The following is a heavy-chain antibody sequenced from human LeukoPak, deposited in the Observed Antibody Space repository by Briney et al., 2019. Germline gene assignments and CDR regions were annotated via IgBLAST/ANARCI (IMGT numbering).Heavy chain of an antibody. Sequence: SGGSLRLSCAASGFTFSSYAMNWVRQAPGKGLEWVSVIYSGGATYYADSVRGRFTISRDNSKNMVSLQMTSLGAEDTAVYYCARGRFSGPDDYWGQGTLATVSS. CDR2: IYSGGAT. J-gene: IGHJ4*02. CDR3: ARGRFSGPDDY. V-gene: IGHV3-53*01. CDR1: GFTFSSYA. D-gene: IGHD6-19*01.